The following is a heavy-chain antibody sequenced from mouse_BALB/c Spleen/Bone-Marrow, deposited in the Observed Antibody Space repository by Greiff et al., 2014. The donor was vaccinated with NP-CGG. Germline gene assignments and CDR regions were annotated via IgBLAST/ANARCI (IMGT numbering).Heavy chain of an antibody. Sequence: VQLQQPGAEPVKPGASVKLSCTASGFNIKDTYMHWVKQRPEQGLEWIGRIDPANGNTKYDPKFQGKATITADTSSNTAYLQLSSLTSEDTAVYYCATYYYGSSWGFAYWGQGTLVTVSA. D-gene: IGHD1-1*01. CDR1: GFNIKDTY. CDR3: ATYYYGSSWGFAY. CDR2: IDPANGNT. J-gene: IGHJ3*01. V-gene: IGHV14-3*02.